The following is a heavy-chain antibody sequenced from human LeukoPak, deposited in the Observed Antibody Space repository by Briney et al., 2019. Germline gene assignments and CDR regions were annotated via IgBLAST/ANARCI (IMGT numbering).Heavy chain of an antibody. Sequence: ASVKVSCKASGYTFTGYYMHWVRQAPGQGLEWMGWINPNSGDTNYAQKFQGRVTMTRDTSISTAYMELSRLRSDDTAVYYCARALIAVAGTVDYWGQGTLVTVSS. CDR3: ARALIAVAGTVDY. CDR1: GYTFTGYY. J-gene: IGHJ4*02. V-gene: IGHV1-2*02. CDR2: INPNSGDT. D-gene: IGHD6-19*01.